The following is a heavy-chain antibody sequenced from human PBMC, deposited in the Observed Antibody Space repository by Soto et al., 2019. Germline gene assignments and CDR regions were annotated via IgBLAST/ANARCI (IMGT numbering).Heavy chain of an antibody. D-gene: IGHD3-16*01. J-gene: IGHJ6*03. CDR2: IIPILGIA. CDR1: GGTFSSYT. V-gene: IGHV1-69*02. CDR3: ASTRGTVYYYYYMDV. Sequence: SVKVSCKASGGTFSSYTISWVRQAPGQGLEWMGRIIPILGIANYAQKFQGRVTITADKSTSTAYMELSSLRSEDTAVYYCASTRGTVYYYYYMDVWGKGTTVTVSS.